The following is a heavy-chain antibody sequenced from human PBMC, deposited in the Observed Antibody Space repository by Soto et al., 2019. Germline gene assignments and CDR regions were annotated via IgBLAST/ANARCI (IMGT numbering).Heavy chain of an antibody. CDR1: GFTFDDYT. CDR3: ATGYYDFWSGLNY. D-gene: IGHD3-3*01. J-gene: IGHJ4*02. V-gene: IGHV3-43*01. Sequence: GGSLRLSCAASGFTFDDYTMHWVRQAPGKGLEWVSLISWDGGSTYYADSVKGRFTISRDNSKNSLYLQMNSLRTGDTALYYCATGYYDFWSGLNYWGQGTLVTVSS. CDR2: ISWDGGST.